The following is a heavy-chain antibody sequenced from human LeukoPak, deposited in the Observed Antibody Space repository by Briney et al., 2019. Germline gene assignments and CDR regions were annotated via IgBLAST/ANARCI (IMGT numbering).Heavy chain of an antibody. V-gene: IGHV4-34*01. J-gene: IGHJ4*02. Sequence: PSETLSLTCAVYGGSFSDYSWNWIRQSPGKGLEWMGEINHSGSTIYNPSLKGRVTISADTSRNQFSLRLTSVSAADTGIYYCATGVTKPDPDVVVPAVLRVAQAFDSWGQGSLVTVSS. CDR2: INHSGST. CDR1: GGSFSDYS. CDR3: ATGVTKPDPDVVVPAVLRVAQAFDS. D-gene: IGHD2-2*01.